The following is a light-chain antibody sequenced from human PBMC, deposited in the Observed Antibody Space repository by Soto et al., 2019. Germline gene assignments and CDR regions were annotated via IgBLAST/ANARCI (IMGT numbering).Light chain of an antibody. V-gene: IGLV2-23*01. CDR3: CSYAGGSSYV. CDR1: SSDAGNYDL. Sequence: QSVLTQPASVSGSPGQSITISCTGTSSDAGNYDLVSWYQQHPGKAPKLMIYEGSKRPSGVSNRFSGSKSGNTASLTISGLQAEDEADYYCCSYAGGSSYVFGTGTKVTVL. CDR2: EGS. J-gene: IGLJ1*01.